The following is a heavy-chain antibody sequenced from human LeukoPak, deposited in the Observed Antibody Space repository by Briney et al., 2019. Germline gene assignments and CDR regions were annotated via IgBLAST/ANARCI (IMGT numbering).Heavy chain of an antibody. Sequence: GGSLRLSCAASGFTFSSYSMNWVRQAPGKGLEWVSSISSSSGYIYYADSVKGRFTISRDNAKNSLYLQMNSLRAEDTAVYYCARDLWIVATTPYGMDVWGQGTTVTVSS. CDR3: ARDLWIVATTPYGMDV. J-gene: IGHJ6*02. CDR1: GFTFSSYS. CDR2: ISSSSGYI. V-gene: IGHV3-21*01. D-gene: IGHD5-12*01.